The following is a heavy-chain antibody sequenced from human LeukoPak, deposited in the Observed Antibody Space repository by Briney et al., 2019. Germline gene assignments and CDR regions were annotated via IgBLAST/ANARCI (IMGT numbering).Heavy chain of an antibody. CDR2: ISGSGGST. Sequence: GGSLRLSCAASGFTFSSYAMSWVRQAPGKGLEWVSAISGSGGSTYYADSVKGRLTISRDNSKNTLYLQMNSLRAEDTAVYYCAKLGIVVVVAATTWFDPWGQGTQVTVSS. D-gene: IGHD2-15*01. J-gene: IGHJ5*02. V-gene: IGHV3-23*01. CDR1: GFTFSSYA. CDR3: AKLGIVVVVAATTWFDP.